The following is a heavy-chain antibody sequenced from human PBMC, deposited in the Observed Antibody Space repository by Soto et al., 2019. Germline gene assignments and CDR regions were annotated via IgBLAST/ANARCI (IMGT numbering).Heavy chain of an antibody. J-gene: IGHJ4*02. CDR1: GVSISSRDYY. CDR3: MNYKSGWEY. D-gene: IGHD6-19*01. CDR2: ISYSGST. V-gene: IGHV4-39*01. Sequence: QLQLQESGPGLVQPSETLSLTCTVSGVSISSRDYYWGWIRQPPGKGLEWIGMISYSGSTYYSPSLRXRXTXXADTSNNQLSLRLSSVTAADTAVFHCMNYKSGWEYWGQGTVVTVSS.